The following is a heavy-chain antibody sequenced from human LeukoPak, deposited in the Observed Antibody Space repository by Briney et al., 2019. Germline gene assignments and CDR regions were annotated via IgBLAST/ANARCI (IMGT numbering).Heavy chain of an antibody. V-gene: IGHV3-30-3*01. CDR3: ARGPVGAYGLFYH. J-gene: IGHJ4*02. CDR2: ISYDGSNK. Sequence: PGGSLRLSCAASGFTFSSYAMHWVRQAPGKGLEWVAVISYDGSNKYYADSVKGRFTISRDNSKNTLYLQMNSLRAEDTAVYYWARGPVGAYGLFYHLGQGTLGNVSS. D-gene: IGHD1-26*01. CDR1: GFTFSSYA.